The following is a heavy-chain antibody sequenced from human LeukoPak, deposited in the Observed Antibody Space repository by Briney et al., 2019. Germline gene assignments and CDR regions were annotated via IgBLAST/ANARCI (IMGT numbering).Heavy chain of an antibody. CDR3: AKSRDSSGWYDAGGHFDY. CDR2: ISWNSGSI. V-gene: IGHV3-9*01. J-gene: IGHJ4*02. D-gene: IGHD6-19*01. CDR1: GFTFDDYA. Sequence: GGSLRLSCAASGFTFDDYAMHWVRQAPGKGLEWVSGISWNSGSIGYADSVKGRFTISRDNAKNSLYLQMNSLRAEDTALYYCAKSRDSSGWYDAGGHFDYWGQGTLVTASS.